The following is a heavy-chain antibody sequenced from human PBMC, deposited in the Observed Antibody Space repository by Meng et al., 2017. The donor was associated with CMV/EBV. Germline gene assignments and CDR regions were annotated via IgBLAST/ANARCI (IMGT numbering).Heavy chain of an antibody. CDR2: ISSSSTI. V-gene: IGHV3-69-1*01. D-gene: IGHD3-3*01. J-gene: IGHJ4*02. CDR3: ARDRGYYDFWSGYPPYFDY. Sequence: GESLKISCAASGFTFSDYYMNWVRQAPGKGLEWVSSISSSSTIYYADSVKGRFTISRDNAKNSLYLQMNSLRAEDTAVYYCARDRGYYDFWSGYPPYFDYWGQGTLVTVSS. CDR1: GFTFSDYY.